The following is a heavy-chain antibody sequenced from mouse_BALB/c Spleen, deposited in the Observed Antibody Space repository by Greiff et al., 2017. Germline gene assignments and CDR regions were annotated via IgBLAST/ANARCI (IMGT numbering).Heavy chain of an antibody. D-gene: IGHD1-3*01. Sequence: VQLMESGAELAKPGASVKMSCKASGYTFTSYWMHWVKQRPGQGLEWIGYIHPSTGYTEYNQKFKDKATLTADKSSSTAYMQLSSLTSEDSAVYYCARGVKAYAMDYWGQGTSVTVSS. CDR3: ARGVKAYAMDY. CDR1: GYTFTSYW. CDR2: IHPSTGYT. J-gene: IGHJ4*01. V-gene: IGHV1-7*01.